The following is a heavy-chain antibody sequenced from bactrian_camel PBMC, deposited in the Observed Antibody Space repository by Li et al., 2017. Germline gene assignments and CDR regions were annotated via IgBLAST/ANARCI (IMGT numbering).Heavy chain of an antibody. D-gene: IGHD2*01. J-gene: IGHJ4*01. CDR1: GYTYSSYC. CDR2: IDSDGGP. CDR3: AAGDVRGRGRCMDEFTY. V-gene: IGHV3S55*01. Sequence: HVQLVESGGGSVQAGGSRRLSCAASGYTYSSYCMGWFRQAPGKEREGVAAIDSDGGPNYAGSVQGRFTISKNNDNNTLTLQMNSLKVEDTAMYYCAAGDVRGRGRCMDEFTYWGQGTQVTVS.